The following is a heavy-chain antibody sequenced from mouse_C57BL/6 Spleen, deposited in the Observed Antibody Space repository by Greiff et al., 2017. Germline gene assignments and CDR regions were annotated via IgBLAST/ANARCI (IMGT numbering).Heavy chain of an antibody. CDR3: ARAGYGSRGAMDY. D-gene: IGHD1-1*01. J-gene: IGHJ4*01. CDR2: ISDGGSYT. CDR1: GFTFSSYA. V-gene: IGHV5-4*03. Sequence: EVKLMESGGGLVKPGGSLKLSCAASGFTFSSYAMSWVRQTPEKRLEWVATISDGGSYTYYPDNVKGRFTISRDNAKNNLYLQMSHLKSEDTAMYYCARAGYGSRGAMDYWGQGTSVTVSS.